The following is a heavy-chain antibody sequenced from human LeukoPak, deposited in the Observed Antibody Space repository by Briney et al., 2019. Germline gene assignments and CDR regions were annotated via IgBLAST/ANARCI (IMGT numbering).Heavy chain of an antibody. Sequence: PGGSLRLSCAASGFTFSSYAMSWVRQAPGKGLEWVSAISGSGGSTYYADSVKGRFTISRDNSKNTLYLQMNSLRAEDTAVYYCAKDRPYDILTATGGYYFDYWGQGTLVTVSS. CDR1: GFTFSSYA. J-gene: IGHJ4*02. D-gene: IGHD3-9*01. V-gene: IGHV3-23*01. CDR3: AKDRPYDILTATGGYYFDY. CDR2: ISGSGGST.